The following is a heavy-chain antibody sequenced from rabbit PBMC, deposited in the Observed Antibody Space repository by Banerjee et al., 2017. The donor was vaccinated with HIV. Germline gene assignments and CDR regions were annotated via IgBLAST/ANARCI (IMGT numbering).Heavy chain of an antibody. CDR3: ARGYAGYGGYGDNTYFAL. CDR2: IDPIFGTT. CDR1: GIDFSLYY. D-gene: IGHD7-1*01. V-gene: IGHV1S7*01. J-gene: IGHJ4*01. Sequence: QLVESGGGLVQPGGSLKLSCKASGIDFSLYYMSWVRQAPGKGLEWIGYIDPIFGTTYYATWVDGRFPISSHNAQNTLWLQLNSLTAADTATYFCARGYAGYGGYGDNTYFALWGQGTLVTVS.